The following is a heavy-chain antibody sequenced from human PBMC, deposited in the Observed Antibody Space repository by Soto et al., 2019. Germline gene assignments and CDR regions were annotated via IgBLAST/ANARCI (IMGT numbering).Heavy chain of an antibody. D-gene: IGHD3-10*01. J-gene: IGHJ6*02. Sequence: SETLSLTCSVSGGSISSSGHYWGWTRQPPGKGLEWIGSFYYGGSTYYNPSLRSRITISVDTSKTQFSLKLSSVTAADTAVYYCARHGDHSGSGSYYRDLFYAMDVWGQGTTVTVSS. CDR3: ARHGDHSGSGSYYRDLFYAMDV. V-gene: IGHV4-39*01. CDR2: FYYGGST. CDR1: GGSISSSGHY.